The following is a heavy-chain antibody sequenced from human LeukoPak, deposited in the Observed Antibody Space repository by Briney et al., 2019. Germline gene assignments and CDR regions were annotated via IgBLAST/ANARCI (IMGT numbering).Heavy chain of an antibody. V-gene: IGHV1-58*01. J-gene: IGHJ4*02. CDR2: IVVGSGNT. CDR1: GFTSTSSA. D-gene: IGHD1-26*01. Sequence: TVKVSCKASGFTSTSSAVQRVRQARGQRLEWIGWIVVGSGNTNYAQKFQETVTIARDMSTRTAYMALRRLQSEDMAVYYRASDCRATTDCCGQGTLVTVSS. CDR3: ASDCRATTDC.